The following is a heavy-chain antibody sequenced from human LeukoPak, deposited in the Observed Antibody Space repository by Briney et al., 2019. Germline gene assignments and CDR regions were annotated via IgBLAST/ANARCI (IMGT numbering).Heavy chain of an antibody. CDR1: GFTFSSLG. CDR3: VSPVFINY. J-gene: IGHJ4*01. Sequence: PGGSLRLSCSASGFTFSSLGMHWVRQAPGKGLEHVSTIGSDGDSTYYADSVKDRFTISRDNSKNALYLQMTSLRPEDSAVYYCVSPVFINYWGQGTLVTDSS. D-gene: IGHD1-14*01. CDR2: IGSDGDST. V-gene: IGHV3-64D*06.